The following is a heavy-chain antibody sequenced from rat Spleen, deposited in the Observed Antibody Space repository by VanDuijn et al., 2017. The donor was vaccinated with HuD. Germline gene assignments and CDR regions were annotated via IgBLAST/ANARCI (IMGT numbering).Heavy chain of an antibody. CDR2: IKAKSNNYAT. J-gene: IGHJ4*01. CDR1: GFTFSTAW. D-gene: IGHD4-3*01. Sequence: EVQVLESGGGLVQPGNSLKLSCATSGFTFSTAWMYWYRQFPEKRLEWVARIKAKSNNYATDYTESVKGRFTISRDNAQNTLYLQMSRLGSEDTAIYYCAREPSGYGYCVMDAWGQGASVTVSS. CDR3: AREPSGYGYCVMDA. V-gene: IGHV6-6*01.